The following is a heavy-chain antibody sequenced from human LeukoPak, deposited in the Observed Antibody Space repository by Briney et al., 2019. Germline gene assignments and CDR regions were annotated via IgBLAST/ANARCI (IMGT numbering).Heavy chain of an antibody. J-gene: IGHJ4*02. V-gene: IGHV1-2*02. Sequence: ASVKVSCKASGYTFTSYGISWVRQAPGQGLEWMGWINPNSGGTNYAQKFQGRVTMTRDTSISTAYMELSRLRSDDTAVYYCARDQGYYYDSSGYYSWGQGTLVTVSS. CDR3: ARDQGYYYDSSGYYS. CDR2: INPNSGGT. D-gene: IGHD3-22*01. CDR1: GYTFTSYG.